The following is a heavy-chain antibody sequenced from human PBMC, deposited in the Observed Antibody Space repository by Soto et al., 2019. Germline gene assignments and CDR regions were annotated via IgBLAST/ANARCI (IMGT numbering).Heavy chain of an antibody. CDR1: GYTFTSYG. J-gene: IGHJ4*02. CDR3: ARDVYYYGSGSYVGEFYY. CDR2: ISAYNGNT. D-gene: IGHD3-10*01. Sequence: ASVKVSCKASGYTFTSYGISWVRQAPGQGLEWMGWISAYNGNTNYAQKLQGRVTMTTDTSTSTAYMELRSLRSDDTAVYYCARDVYYYGSGSYVGEFYYWGQGSLVPVSS. V-gene: IGHV1-18*01.